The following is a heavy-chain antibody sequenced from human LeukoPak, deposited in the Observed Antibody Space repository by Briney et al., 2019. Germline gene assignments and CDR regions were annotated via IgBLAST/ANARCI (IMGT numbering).Heavy chain of an antibody. CDR3: ASSGWYGDYFDY. CDR1: GYSISSGYY. CDR2: IYHSGST. Sequence: KPSETLSLTCAVSGYSISSGYYWGWFRQPPGKGLEWIGSIYHSGSTYYNPSLKSRVTISVDTSKNQFSPKLSSVTAADTAVYYCASSGWYGDYFDYWGQGTLVTVSS. V-gene: IGHV4-38-2*01. J-gene: IGHJ4*02. D-gene: IGHD6-19*01.